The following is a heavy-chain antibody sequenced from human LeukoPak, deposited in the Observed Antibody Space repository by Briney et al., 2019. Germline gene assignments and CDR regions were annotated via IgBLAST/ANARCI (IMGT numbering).Heavy chain of an antibody. Sequence: PGRSLRLSCAASGFTFSSNWMHWVRQAPGKGRVWVSRINSDGSSTDYTDSVKGRFTISRDNAKNSLYLQMNSLRAEDMALYYCAKAGPRSSWPDYFDYWGQGTLVTVSS. D-gene: IGHD6-13*01. CDR2: INSDGSST. CDR3: AKAGPRSSWPDYFDY. V-gene: IGHV3-74*01. CDR1: GFTFSSNW. J-gene: IGHJ4*02.